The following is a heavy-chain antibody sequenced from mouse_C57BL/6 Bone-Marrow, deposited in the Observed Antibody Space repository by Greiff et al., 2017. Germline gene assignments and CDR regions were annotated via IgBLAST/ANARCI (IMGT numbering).Heavy chain of an antibody. CDR2: IDPSDSYT. CDR3: ARLNDYDVEVWFAY. CDR1: GYTFTSYW. J-gene: IGHJ3*01. Sequence: QVQLQQSGAELVMPGASVKLSCKASGYTFTSYWMHWVKQRPGQGLEWIGEIDPSDSYTNYNQKFKGKSTLTVDKSSSTAYMQLSSLTSEDSAVYYCARLNDYDVEVWFAYWGQGTLVTVSA. V-gene: IGHV1-69*01. D-gene: IGHD2-4*01.